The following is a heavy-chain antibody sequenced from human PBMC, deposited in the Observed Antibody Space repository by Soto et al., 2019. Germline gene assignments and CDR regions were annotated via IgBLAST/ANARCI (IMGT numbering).Heavy chain of an antibody. V-gene: IGHV3-21*01. CDR1: GFTFSSYS. CDR2: ISSSSSYI. CDR3: ARDPGVIPDWYFDL. J-gene: IGHJ2*01. Sequence: EVQLVESGGGLVKPGGSLRLSCAASGFTFSSYSMSWVRQAPGKGLEWVSSISSSSSYIYYADSVKGRFTISRDNAKNSLYLQMNSLRAEDTAVYYCARDPGVIPDWYFDLWGRGTLVTVSS. D-gene: IGHD3-10*01.